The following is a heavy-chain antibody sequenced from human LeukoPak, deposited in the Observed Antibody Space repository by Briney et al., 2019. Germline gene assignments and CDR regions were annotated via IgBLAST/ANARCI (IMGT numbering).Heavy chain of an antibody. J-gene: IGHJ4*02. D-gene: IGHD3-16*01. CDR2: IYISGDT. V-gene: IGHV4-4*09. Sequence: PSETLSLSCTVSGVSISGYYWSWIRQPPGKGLECIGYIYISGDTNYNPSLKSRVTMSLDTSKNQFSLKLSSLTAADTAVYYCARGARLFDSWGQGTLVTVSS. CDR1: GVSISGYY. CDR3: ARGARLFDS.